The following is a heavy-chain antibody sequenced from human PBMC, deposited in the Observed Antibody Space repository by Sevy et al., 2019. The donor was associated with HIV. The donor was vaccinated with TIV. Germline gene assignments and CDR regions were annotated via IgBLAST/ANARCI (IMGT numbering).Heavy chain of an antibody. CDR1: GYTFTDNY. CDR3: AREAGSTYYGLIDF. D-gene: IGHD1-26*01. Sequence: ASVKVSCKASGYTFTDNYVHWVRQAPGQGLEWMGRINPKSGGTKYAQNFQGRFTMTRDTSLSTAYMEVTRLGFDDTALYYCAREAGSTYYGLIDFWGQGSLVTVSS. J-gene: IGHJ4*02. V-gene: IGHV1-2*06. CDR2: INPKSGGT.